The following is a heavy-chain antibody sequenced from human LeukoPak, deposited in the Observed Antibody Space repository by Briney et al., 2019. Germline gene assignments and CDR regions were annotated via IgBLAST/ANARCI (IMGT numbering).Heavy chain of an antibody. Sequence: GRSLRLSCAASGFTFSSYGMHWVRQAPGKGLEWVAVISYDGSNKYYADSVKGRFTISRDNSKNTLYLQVNSLRAEDTAVYYCAKGKGYCSSTSCYGYSGLFAYWGQGTLVTVSS. V-gene: IGHV3-30*18. CDR1: GFTFSSYG. CDR3: AKGKGYCSSTSCYGYSGLFAY. J-gene: IGHJ4*02. D-gene: IGHD2-2*01. CDR2: ISYDGSNK.